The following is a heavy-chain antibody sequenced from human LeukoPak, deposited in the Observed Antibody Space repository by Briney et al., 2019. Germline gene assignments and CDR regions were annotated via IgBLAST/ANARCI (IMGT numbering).Heavy chain of an antibody. V-gene: IGHV5-51*01. CDR2: IYPGDSAT. D-gene: IGHD2-2*01. Sequence: GESLKISCKGSGSSFTSYSIGWVRQLPGKGLEWMGIIYPGDSATRYSPSFQGQLTISADKSISTASLQWSSLKASDTAMCYCARLARYIVVVPAAKTDDAFDIWGQGTMVTVSS. CDR1: GSSFTSYS. J-gene: IGHJ3*02. CDR3: ARLARYIVVVPAAKTDDAFDI.